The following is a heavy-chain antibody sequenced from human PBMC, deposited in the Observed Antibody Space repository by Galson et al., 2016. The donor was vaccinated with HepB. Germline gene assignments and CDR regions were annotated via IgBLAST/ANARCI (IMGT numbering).Heavy chain of an antibody. CDR2: IWYDGSNK. CDR3: ARGSVDTGRYYSYYLAV. V-gene: IGHV3-33*01. J-gene: IGHJ6*03. Sequence: SLRLSCAASGFTFSSYGFHWVRQTPGKGLEWVAGIWYDGSNKYYADSVKGRFTISRDDSKNTVYLQMNSLRAEDTAVYYCARGSVDTGRYYSYYLAVWGKGTRVTVSS. D-gene: IGHD3-10*01. CDR1: GFTFSSYG.